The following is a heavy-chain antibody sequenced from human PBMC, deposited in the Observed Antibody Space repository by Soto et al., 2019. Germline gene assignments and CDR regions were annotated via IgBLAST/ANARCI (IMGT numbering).Heavy chain of an antibody. D-gene: IGHD2-15*01. J-gene: IGHJ4*02. CDR2: IYYSGST. CDR3: ARGYCSGCSCHLDY. CDR1: GGSISSGGYY. Sequence: SETLSLTCTVSGGSISSGGYYWSWIRQHPGKGLEWIGYIYYSGSTYYNPSLKSRVTISVDTSKNQFSLKLSSVTAADTAVYYCARGYCSGCSCHLDYWGQGTLVTVSS. V-gene: IGHV4-31*03.